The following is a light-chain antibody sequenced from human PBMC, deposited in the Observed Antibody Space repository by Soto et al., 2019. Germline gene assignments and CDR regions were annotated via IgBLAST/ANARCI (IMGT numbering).Light chain of an antibody. J-gene: IGLJ2*01. V-gene: IGLV6-57*01. CDR2: EDD. CDR3: QSYDSDTVI. Sequence: NFMLTQHHSVSESPGKTVTISCTRSSGSIACNYVQWYQQRPGSSPSIVIYEDDQRPSGVPDRFSGSIDSSSSSASLTISGLKTEDVADYYCQSYDSDTVIFGGGTKLTVL. CDR1: SGSIACNY.